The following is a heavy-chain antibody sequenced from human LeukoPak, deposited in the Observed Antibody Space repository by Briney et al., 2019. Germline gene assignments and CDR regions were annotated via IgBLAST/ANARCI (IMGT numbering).Heavy chain of an antibody. Sequence: PGGSLRLSCAASGFTVSSNYMNWVRQAPGKGLEWVSVINSGGNAYYADSVKGRFTISRNNSKNMLYLQMNSLRAEDTAVYYCARSQGGTMSLRHFDLWGRGTLVTVSS. D-gene: IGHD3-22*01. CDR3: ARSQGGTMSLRHFDL. CDR1: GFTVSSNY. V-gene: IGHV3-53*01. J-gene: IGHJ2*01. CDR2: INSGGNA.